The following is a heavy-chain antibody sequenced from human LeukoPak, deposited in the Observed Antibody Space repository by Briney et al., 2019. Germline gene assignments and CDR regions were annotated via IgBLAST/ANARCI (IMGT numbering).Heavy chain of an antibody. D-gene: IGHD3-22*01. CDR2: ISYDGSNK. Sequence: PGRSLRLSCAASGFTFSSYAMHWVRQAPGKGLEWVAVISYDGSNKYYADSVKGRFTISRDNSKSTLYLQMNSLRAEDTAVYYCASGEDYYDSSGYYTYWGQGTLVTVSS. J-gene: IGHJ4*02. CDR3: ASGEDYYDSSGYYTY. V-gene: IGHV3-30-3*01. CDR1: GFTFSSYA.